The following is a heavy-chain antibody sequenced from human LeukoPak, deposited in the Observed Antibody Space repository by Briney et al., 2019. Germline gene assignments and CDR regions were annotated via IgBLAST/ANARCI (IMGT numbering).Heavy chain of an antibody. Sequence: ASVKVSCKASGYSFTTYGISWVRQAPGQGLEWMGWISAYNGNTNYAQKLQGRVTMTTDTSTSTAYMELRSLRSDDTAVYYCARPLYCSSTSCYDFDYWGQGTLVTVSS. CDR2: ISAYNGNT. CDR1: GYSFTTYG. V-gene: IGHV1-18*01. CDR3: ARPLYCSSTSCYDFDY. D-gene: IGHD2-2*01. J-gene: IGHJ4*02.